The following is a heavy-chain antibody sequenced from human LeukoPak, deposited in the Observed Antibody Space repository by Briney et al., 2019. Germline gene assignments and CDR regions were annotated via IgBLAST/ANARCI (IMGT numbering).Heavy chain of an antibody. D-gene: IGHD3-10*01. Sequence: PSETLSLTCTVSGGSISSHYWSWIRQSPGKGLEWIGYIYYSGSTNYNPSLKSRVTISVDTSKNQFSLKLSSVTAADTAVYYCARGLGYYGSGSYPYYYYMDVWGKGTTVTVSS. J-gene: IGHJ6*03. CDR3: ARGLGYYGSGSYPYYYYMDV. V-gene: IGHV4-59*11. CDR2: IYYSGST. CDR1: GGSISSHY.